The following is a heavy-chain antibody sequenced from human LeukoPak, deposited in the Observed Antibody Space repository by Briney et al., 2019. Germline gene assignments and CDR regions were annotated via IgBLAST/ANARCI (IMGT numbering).Heavy chain of an antibody. V-gene: IGHV5-51*01. CDR2: IYPGDSNT. Sequence: GESLKISCQASGYCFTSYWIAWMRQVPGKGLEWMAIIYPGDSNTKYSPSFQGRVTIAADKSISTAYLQWSSLEASDTAMYYCARRIGYGHQYYFDYWGQGTLVTVSS. D-gene: IGHD4-17*01. CDR1: GYCFTSYW. CDR3: ARRIGYGHQYYFDY. J-gene: IGHJ4*02.